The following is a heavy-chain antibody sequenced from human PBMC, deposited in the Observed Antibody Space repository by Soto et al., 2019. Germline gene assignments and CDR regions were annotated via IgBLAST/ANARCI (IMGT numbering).Heavy chain of an antibody. J-gene: IGHJ5*02. V-gene: IGHV3-11*01. CDR1: GFTFSDYY. CDR3: ARDNYSHSDLRPTGWFDP. D-gene: IGHD4-4*01. CDR2: ISSSGSTI. Sequence: GGSLRLSCAASGFTFSDYYMSWIRQAPGKGLEWVSYISSSGSTIYYADSVKGRFTISRDNAKNSLYLQMNSLRAEDTAVYYCARDNYSHSDLRPTGWFDPWGQGTLVTVSS.